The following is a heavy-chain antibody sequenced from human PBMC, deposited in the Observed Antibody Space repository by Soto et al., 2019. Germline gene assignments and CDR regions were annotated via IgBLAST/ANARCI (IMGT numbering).Heavy chain of an antibody. Sequence: ASVNVSRKASGYTFTSYVMHWVRQAPGQRLEWMGWINAGNGNTKYSQKFQGRVTITRDTSASTAYMELSSLRSEDTAVYYCARAYYDFWSGSRGAFDIWGQGTMVTVSS. CDR3: ARAYYDFWSGSRGAFDI. D-gene: IGHD3-3*01. CDR1: GYTFTSYV. CDR2: INAGNGNT. J-gene: IGHJ3*02. V-gene: IGHV1-3*01.